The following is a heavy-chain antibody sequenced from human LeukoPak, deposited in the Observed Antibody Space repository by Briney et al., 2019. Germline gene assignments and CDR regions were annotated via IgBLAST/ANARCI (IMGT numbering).Heavy chain of an antibody. CDR3: ARVVERRLPSYYGMDV. CDR2: VFASGST. CDR1: GGSINSNY. D-gene: IGHD1-1*01. J-gene: IGHJ6*02. Sequence: ASETLSLTCTVSGGSINSNYWSWIRQSAGKGLEWIGRVFASGSTNYNPSLKSRLTISVDTSKNQFSLRLSSVTAADTAVYYCARVVERRLPSYYGMDVWGQGTTVTVSS. V-gene: IGHV4-4*07.